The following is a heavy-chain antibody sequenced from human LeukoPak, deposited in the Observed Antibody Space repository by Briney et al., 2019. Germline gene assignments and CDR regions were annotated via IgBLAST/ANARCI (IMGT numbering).Heavy chain of an antibody. CDR3: ATAYDSSGCE. V-gene: IGHV3-7*01. CDR2: IKEDGSAK. J-gene: IGHJ4*02. D-gene: IGHD3-22*01. CDR1: GFTFSRYW. Sequence: PGGSLRLSCAASGFTFSRYWRSWVRQAPGKGLEWVANIKEDGSAKYYVDSVKGRFTISRDNAKNSVYLQMNSLRAEDTAVYYCATAYDSSGCEWGQGTLVTVSS.